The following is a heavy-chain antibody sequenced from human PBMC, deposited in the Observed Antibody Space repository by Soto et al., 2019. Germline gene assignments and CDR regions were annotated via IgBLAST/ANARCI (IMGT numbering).Heavy chain of an antibody. V-gene: IGHV3-30*18. J-gene: IGHJ4*02. CDR1: GFTFSSYG. D-gene: IGHD6-19*01. CDR3: AKAASVAGTVDY. CDR2: ISYDGSNK. Sequence: QVQLVESGGGVVQPGRSLRLSCAASGFTFSSYGMHWVRQAPGKGVEWVAVISYDGSNKYYADSVKDRFTISRDNSMNTRYLQMNSLRAEDTAVYYCAKAASVAGTVDYWGQGTLVTVSS.